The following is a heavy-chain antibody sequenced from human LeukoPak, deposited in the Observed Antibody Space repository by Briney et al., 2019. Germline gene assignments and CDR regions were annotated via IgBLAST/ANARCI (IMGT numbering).Heavy chain of an antibody. J-gene: IGHJ4*02. D-gene: IGHD2-8*01. V-gene: IGHV3-23*01. CDR3: ASRPVSDIVPLDY. CDR2: ISASGSKT. Sequence: GGSLRLSCAAPGFSFSTYAMSWVRQAPGKGLEYLSGISASGSKTQYADSVKGRFTISRDNSKNTLSLQMNSLMADDTTVYYCASRPVSDIVPLDYWGQGTLVIVSS. CDR1: GFSFSTYA.